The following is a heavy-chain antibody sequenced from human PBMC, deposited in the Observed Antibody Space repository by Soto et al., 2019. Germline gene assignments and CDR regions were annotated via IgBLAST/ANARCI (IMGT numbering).Heavy chain of an antibody. D-gene: IGHD2-21*02. CDR1: GYSFTDYH. V-gene: IGHV1-2*02. Sequence: ASVKVSCKASGYSFTDYHIHWVRQAPGQGLEWLGWINPNSGGTNYAQKFQGRVTMTRDTSISTAYMELSRLRSDDTAVYYCARSGNGDDGPSYYFDYWGQGTLVTVSS. CDR2: INPNSGGT. CDR3: ARSGNGDDGPSYYFDY. J-gene: IGHJ4*02.